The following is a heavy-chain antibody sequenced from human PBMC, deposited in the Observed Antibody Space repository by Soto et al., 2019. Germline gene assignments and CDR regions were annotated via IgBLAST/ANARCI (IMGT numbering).Heavy chain of an antibody. CDR3: ARMYSSGWPDY. V-gene: IGHV1-46*01. Sequence: ASVKVSCKASGYTFTNYGITWVRQAPGQGLEWMGIINPSGGSTSYAQKFQGRVTMTRDTSTSTVYMELSSLRSEDTAVYYCARMYSSGWPDYWGQGTLVTVSS. CDR1: GYTFTNYG. D-gene: IGHD6-19*01. J-gene: IGHJ4*02. CDR2: INPSGGST.